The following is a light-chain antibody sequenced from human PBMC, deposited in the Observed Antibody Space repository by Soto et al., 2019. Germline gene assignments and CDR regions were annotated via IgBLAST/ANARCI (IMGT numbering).Light chain of an antibody. V-gene: IGKV3-15*01. J-gene: IGKJ3*01. CDR2: GAS. Sequence: EIVMTRSPDTLSVSPGERATLSCRASQSVSSNLAWYQQKPGQAPRLLIYGASTRATGIPARFSGSGSGTEFTLTISSLQAEDCIVDYPQHSNVWLTLGAGPNVDTK. CDR3: QHSNVWLT. CDR1: QSVSSN.